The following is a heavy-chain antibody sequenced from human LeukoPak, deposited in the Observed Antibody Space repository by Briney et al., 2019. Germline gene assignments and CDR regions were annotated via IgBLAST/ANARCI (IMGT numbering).Heavy chain of an antibody. CDR1: GGTFSSYA. Sequence: ASVKVSCEASGGTFSSYAISWVRQAPGQGLEWMGGIIPIFGTANYAQKFQGGVTITADESTSTAYMELSSLRSEDTAVYYCARGGSGYLGAFDIWGQGTMVTVSS. V-gene: IGHV1-69*13. CDR2: IIPIFGTA. CDR3: ARGGSGYLGAFDI. D-gene: IGHD3-22*01. J-gene: IGHJ3*02.